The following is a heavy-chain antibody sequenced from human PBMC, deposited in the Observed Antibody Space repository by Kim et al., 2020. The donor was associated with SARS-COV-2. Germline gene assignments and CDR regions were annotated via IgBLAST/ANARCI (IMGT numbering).Heavy chain of an antibody. J-gene: IGHJ4*02. CDR3: AKENRYSYATAYDY. CDR2: ISSSGGTT. D-gene: IGHD5-18*01. V-gene: IGHV3-23*01. Sequence: GGSLRLSCAASGFTFSNFPMGWVRQAPGKGLEWVSAISSSGGTTYYPDFVKGRFTLSRDNSKNAVYLQVDSLTAEDTAVYYCAKENRYSYATAYDYWGQGTLVTVSS. CDR1: GFTFSNFP.